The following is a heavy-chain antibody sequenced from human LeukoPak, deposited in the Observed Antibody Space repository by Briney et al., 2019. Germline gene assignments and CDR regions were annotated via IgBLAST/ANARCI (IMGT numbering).Heavy chain of an antibody. Sequence: GGSLRLSCAASGFTFDDYAMHWVRQAPGKGLEWVSGISWNSGSIGYADSVKGRFTISRDNSKNTLYLQMNSLRAEDTAVYYCAKDRYDYYFDYWGQGTLVTVSS. CDR2: ISWNSGSI. CDR3: AKDRYDYYFDY. V-gene: IGHV3-9*01. CDR1: GFTFDDYA. D-gene: IGHD2-2*01. J-gene: IGHJ4*02.